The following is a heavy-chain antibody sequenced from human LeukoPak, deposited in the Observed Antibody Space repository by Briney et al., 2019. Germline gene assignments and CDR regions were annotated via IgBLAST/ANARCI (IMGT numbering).Heavy chain of an antibody. V-gene: IGHV3-23*01. D-gene: IGHD5-12*01. CDR1: GFTFSSYA. Sequence: GGSLRLSCAASGFTFSSYAMSWVRQAPGKGLEWVSAISGSGGSTYYADSVKGRFTISRDNSKITLYLQMNSLRAEDTAVYYCARAGSSYDFDYWGQGTLVTVSS. J-gene: IGHJ4*02. CDR2: ISGSGGST. CDR3: ARAGSSYDFDY.